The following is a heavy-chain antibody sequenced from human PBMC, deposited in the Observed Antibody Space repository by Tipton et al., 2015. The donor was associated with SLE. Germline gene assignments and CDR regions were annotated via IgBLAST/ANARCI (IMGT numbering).Heavy chain of an antibody. V-gene: IGHV1-8*01. J-gene: IGHJ6*02. CDR3: ARGYCSGGSCYSVPFYYYGMDV. CDR2: MNPNSGNT. CDR1: GYTFTSYD. Sequence: QSGAEVKKPGASVKVSCKASGYTFTSYDINWVRQATGQGLEWMGWMNPNSGNTGYAQKFQGGVTMTRNTSISTAYMELSSLRSEDTAVYYCARGYCSGGSCYSVPFYYYGMDVWGQGTTVTVSS. D-gene: IGHD2-15*01.